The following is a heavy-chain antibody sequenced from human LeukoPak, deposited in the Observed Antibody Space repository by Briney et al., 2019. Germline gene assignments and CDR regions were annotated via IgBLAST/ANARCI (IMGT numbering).Heavy chain of an antibody. J-gene: IGHJ6*02. D-gene: IGHD1-14*01. V-gene: IGHV3-33*01. CDR3: ARDGSPIKAVTEDYYYYGMDV. CDR2: IWYDGSNK. CDR1: GFTFSSYG. Sequence: YPGRSLRLSCAASGFTFSSYGMHWVRQAPGKGLEWVAVIWYDGSNKYYADSVKGRFTISRDNSKNTLYLQMNSLRAEDTAVYHCARDGSPIKAVTEDYYYYGMDVWGQGTTVTVSS.